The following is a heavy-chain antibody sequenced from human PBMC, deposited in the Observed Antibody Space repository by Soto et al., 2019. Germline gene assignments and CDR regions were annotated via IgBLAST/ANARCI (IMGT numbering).Heavy chain of an antibody. D-gene: IGHD6-13*01. Sequence: GSLRLSCAASGFTFSSYGMHWVRQAPGKGLEWVAVIWYDGSNKYYADSVKGRFTISRDNSKNTLYLQMNSLRAEDTAVYYCARESDSSSFAEYFQHWGQGTLVTVSS. CDR1: GFTFSSYG. J-gene: IGHJ1*01. V-gene: IGHV3-33*01. CDR3: ARESDSSSFAEYFQH. CDR2: IWYDGSNK.